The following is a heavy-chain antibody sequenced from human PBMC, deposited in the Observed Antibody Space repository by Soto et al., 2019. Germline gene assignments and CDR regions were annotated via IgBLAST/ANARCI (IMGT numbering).Heavy chain of an antibody. D-gene: IGHD3-10*01. V-gene: IGHV3-48*03. Sequence: GGSLRLSCAATGLTFSNYEMNWVRQAPGKGLEWVSYIGRGGTTTYYADSLKGRFTISRDNAKNSLYLQMNSLRAEDTAVYYCATRSGGGGAFDFWGQGTMVTVSS. CDR3: ATRSGGGGAFDF. CDR2: IGRGGTTT. CDR1: GLTFSNYE. J-gene: IGHJ3*01.